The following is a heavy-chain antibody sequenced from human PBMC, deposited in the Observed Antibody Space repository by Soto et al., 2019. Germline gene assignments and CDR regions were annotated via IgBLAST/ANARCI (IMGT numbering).Heavy chain of an antibody. CDR2: IWYDGSNK. J-gene: IGHJ3*02. Sequence: PGGSLRLSCAASGFTFSSYGMHWVRQAPGKGLEWVAVIWYDGSNKYYADSVKGRFTISRDNSKNTLYLQMNSLRAEDTAVYYCARGHSGYDFHAFDIWGQGTMVTVSS. CDR3: ARGHSGYDFHAFDI. CDR1: GFTFSSYG. D-gene: IGHD5-12*01. V-gene: IGHV3-33*01.